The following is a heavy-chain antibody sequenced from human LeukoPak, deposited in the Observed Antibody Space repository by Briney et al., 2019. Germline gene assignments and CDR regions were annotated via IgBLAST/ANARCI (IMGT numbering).Heavy chain of an antibody. Sequence: GGSLRLSCAASGFTFSSYWMSWVRQAPGKGLEWVANIKQDGSEEYYVDSVKGRFTISRDNAKNSLYLQMNSLRAEDTAVYYCASKQWLVSDFDYWGQGTLVTVSS. D-gene: IGHD6-19*01. CDR1: GFTFSSYW. J-gene: IGHJ4*02. V-gene: IGHV3-7*01. CDR3: ASKQWLVSDFDY. CDR2: IKQDGSEE.